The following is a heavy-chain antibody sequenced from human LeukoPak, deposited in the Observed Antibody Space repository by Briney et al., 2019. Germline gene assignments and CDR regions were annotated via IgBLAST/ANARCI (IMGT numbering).Heavy chain of an antibody. J-gene: IGHJ5*02. CDR3: ARVAYSGYDYGYWFDP. V-gene: IGHV1-69*04. Sequence: ASVTVSFKASGGTFSSYAISWVRQAPGQGFEWMGRIIPILGIANYAQKFQGRVTITADKSTSTAYMELSSLRSEDTAVYYCARVAYSGYDYGYWFDPWGQGTLVTVSS. CDR1: GGTFSSYA. D-gene: IGHD5-12*01. CDR2: IIPILGIA.